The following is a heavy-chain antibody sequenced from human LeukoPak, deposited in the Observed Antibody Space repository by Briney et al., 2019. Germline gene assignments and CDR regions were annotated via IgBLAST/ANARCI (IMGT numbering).Heavy chain of an antibody. CDR2: IYHSGST. CDR1: GYSISSGYY. D-gene: IGHD5-24*01. CDR3: ARAPDGYSDY. V-gene: IGHV4-38-2*02. J-gene: IGHJ4*02. Sequence: SSETLSLTCTVSGYSISSGYYWGWIRQPPGKGLEWIGSIYHSGSTYYNPSLKSRVTISVDTSKNQFSLKLSSVTAADTAVYYCARAPDGYSDYWGQGTLVTVSS.